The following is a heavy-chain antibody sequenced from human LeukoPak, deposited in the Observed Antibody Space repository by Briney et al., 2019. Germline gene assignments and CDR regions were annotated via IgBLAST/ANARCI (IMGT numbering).Heavy chain of an antibody. J-gene: IGHJ4*02. CDR1: GYTFTGYY. D-gene: IGHD4-11*01. Sequence: ASVKVSCKASGYTFTGYYMHWVRQAPGQGLEWMGWINPNSGGTNYAQKFQGRVTMTRDTSISTAYMELSRLRSDDTAVYYCARDPETTSIFDYWGQGTLVTVSS. V-gene: IGHV1-2*02. CDR3: ARDPETTSIFDY. CDR2: INPNSGGT.